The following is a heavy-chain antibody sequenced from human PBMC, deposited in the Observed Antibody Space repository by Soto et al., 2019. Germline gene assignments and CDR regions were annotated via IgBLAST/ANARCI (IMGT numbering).Heavy chain of an antibody. J-gene: IGHJ4*02. Sequence: PWGSLRLSCAASGITFSDYGMHWVRQAPGKGLEWVAGVWKDGSNRYYVDSVKGRFTISRDNSKNTLYLQMNSLRDEDTAVYYCAKVPRGSNFGYYNFWGQGTLVTVSS. CDR3: AKVPRGSNFGYYNF. CDR2: VWKDGSNR. CDR1: GITFSDYG. V-gene: IGHV3-30*02. D-gene: IGHD5-18*01.